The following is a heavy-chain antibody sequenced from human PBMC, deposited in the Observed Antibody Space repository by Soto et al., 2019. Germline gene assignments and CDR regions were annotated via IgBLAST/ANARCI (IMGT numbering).Heavy chain of an antibody. V-gene: IGHV4-39*01. D-gene: IGHD2-2*01. CDR1: GGSISSSSYY. CDR2: IYYSGST. CDR3: ARVRHCSSTSCYGERYFDY. Sequence: PSETLSLTCTVSGGSISSSSYYWGWIRQPPGKGLEWIGSIYYSGSTYYNPSLKSRVTISVDTSKSQFSLKLSSVTAADTAVYYCARVRHCSSTSCYGERYFDYWGQGTLVTVSS. J-gene: IGHJ4*02.